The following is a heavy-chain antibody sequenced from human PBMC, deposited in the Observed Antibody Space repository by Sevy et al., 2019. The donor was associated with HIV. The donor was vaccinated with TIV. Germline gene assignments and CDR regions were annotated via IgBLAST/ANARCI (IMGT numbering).Heavy chain of an antibody. J-gene: IGHJ5*02. CDR3: LRSGGAYDAGFDP. CDR2: ISTSGKST. Sequence: GGSLRLSCVASGFTFSSYEMNWVRQAPGKGLEWVSKISTSGKSTFFADSVEGRVTTSSDNAKNSVFLKTNSLRAEDTAVYYCLRSGGAYDAGFDPWGQGTLVTVSS. CDR1: GFTFSSYE. D-gene: IGHD3-22*01. V-gene: IGHV3-48*03.